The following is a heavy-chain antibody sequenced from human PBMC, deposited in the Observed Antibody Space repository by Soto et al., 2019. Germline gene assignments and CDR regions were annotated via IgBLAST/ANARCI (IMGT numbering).Heavy chain of an antibody. J-gene: IGHJ6*02. CDR3: AKSQQWGLPLSGGLDV. Sequence: VKLVESGGGVVQPGGSLRLSCAASGFTFNIYGMHWVRQAPDKGLEWVALISYDGSNQYYADSVKGRFTISRDNSKNTLFLQMNSLRADDTAVYYCAKSQQWGLPLSGGLDVWGRGTTVTVSS. D-gene: IGHD6-19*01. CDR2: ISYDGSNQ. V-gene: IGHV3-30*18. CDR1: GFTFNIYG.